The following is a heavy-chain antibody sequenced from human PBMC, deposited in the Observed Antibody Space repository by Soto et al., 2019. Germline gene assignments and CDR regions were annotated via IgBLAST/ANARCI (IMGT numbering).Heavy chain of an antibody. J-gene: IGHJ3*02. CDR3: AKGETQKYCSSTSCWLFDDFDI. CDR2: ISGSGGST. Sequence: GGYLRLSCAASGFTFSSYAMSWVRQAPGKGLEWVSAISGSGGSTYYADSVKGRFTISRDNSKNTLYLQMNSLRAEDTAVYYCAKGETQKYCSSTSCWLFDDFDIWGQGTMVTVS. D-gene: IGHD2-2*01. V-gene: IGHV3-23*01. CDR1: GFTFSSYA.